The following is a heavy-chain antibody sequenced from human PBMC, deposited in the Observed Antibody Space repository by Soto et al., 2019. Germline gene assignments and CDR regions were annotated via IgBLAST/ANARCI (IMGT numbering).Heavy chain of an antibody. J-gene: IGHJ6*02. CDR3: ARETTVPPYYYGMDV. D-gene: IGHD1-1*01. CDR2: IDWDDDK. Sequence: SGPTLVKPTQTLTLTCTFSGFSLSTSGMCVSWIRQPPGKALEWLALIDWDDDKYYSTSLKTRLTISKDTSKNQVVLTMTNMDPVDTATYYCARETTVPPYYYGMDVWGQGTTVTVSS. CDR1: GFSLSTSGMC. V-gene: IGHV2-70*01.